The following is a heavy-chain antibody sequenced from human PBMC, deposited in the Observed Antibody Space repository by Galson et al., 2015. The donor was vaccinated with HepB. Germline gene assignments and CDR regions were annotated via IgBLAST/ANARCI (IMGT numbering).Heavy chain of an antibody. D-gene: IGHD2-15*01. V-gene: IGHV4-39*01. J-gene: IGHJ5*02. CDR1: GGSVSSSSYY. CDR2: IYYSGST. CDR3: ARTLVVVAGINWFDH. Sequence: SETLSLTCTVSGGSVSSSSYYWGWIRQPPGKGLEWIGSIYYSGSTYYNPSLKSRVTISVDTSKNQFSLKLSSVTAADTAVYYCARTLVVVAGINWFDHWGQGTLVTVSS.